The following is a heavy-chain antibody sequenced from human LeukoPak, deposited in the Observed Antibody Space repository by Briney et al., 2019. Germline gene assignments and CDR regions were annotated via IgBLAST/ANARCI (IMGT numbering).Heavy chain of an antibody. CDR3: ARHRLELRDSGSLFDY. V-gene: IGHV4-59*08. D-gene: IGHD1-7*01. J-gene: IGHJ4*02. Sequence: SETLSLTCTVSGGSISSYYWSWIRQPPGKGLEWIGYIYYSGSTNYNPSLKSRVTISVHTSNNQFSLKLSSVTAADTAVYYCARHRLELRDSGSLFDYWGQGTLVTVSS. CDR1: GGSISSYY. CDR2: IYYSGST.